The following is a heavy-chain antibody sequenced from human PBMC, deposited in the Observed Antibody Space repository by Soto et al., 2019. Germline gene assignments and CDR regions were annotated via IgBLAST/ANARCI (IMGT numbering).Heavy chain of an antibody. CDR3: ARAGGSSSEGYFDD. D-gene: IGHD6-6*01. CDR2: IYHSGST. CDR1: GGSISSSNW. J-gene: IGHJ4*02. Sequence: SETLSLTCAVSGGSISSSNWWSWVRQPPGKGLEWIGEIYHSGSTNYNPSLKSRVTISVDKSKNQFSLKLSSVTAADTAVYYCARAGGSSSEGYFDDWGQGTLVTVSS. V-gene: IGHV4-4*02.